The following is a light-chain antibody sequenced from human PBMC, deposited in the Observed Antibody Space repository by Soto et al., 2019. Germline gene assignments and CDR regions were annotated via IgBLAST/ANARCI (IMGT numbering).Light chain of an antibody. CDR1: QDVSTN. V-gene: IGKV3-15*01. CDR2: GAS. CDR3: QQRSNWPHT. J-gene: IGKJ5*01. Sequence: EIVMTQSPATLSVSPGERATLSCRASQDVSTNLAWYQQKPGQAPRLLIYGASTRATGIPARFSDSGSETEFTLTISSLQSEDFAVYYCQQRSNWPHTFGQGTRLEI.